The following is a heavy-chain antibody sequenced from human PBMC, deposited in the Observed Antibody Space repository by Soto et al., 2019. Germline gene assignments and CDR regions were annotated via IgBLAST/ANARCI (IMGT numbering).Heavy chain of an antibody. Sequence: EVQLVQSGGGLVQPGESLRLSCAASGFTFSRYSLNWVRQAPGKGLEWIAYISITSSTIFYADSVKGRFTISRDNDKNSLSLEMSSLRDADTAVYYCARDSSYGSGRTYFYYGMDVWGQGTTVTVSS. CDR2: ISITSSTI. CDR3: ARDSSYGSGRTYFYYGMDV. J-gene: IGHJ6*02. V-gene: IGHV3-48*02. D-gene: IGHD3-10*01. CDR1: GFTFSRYS.